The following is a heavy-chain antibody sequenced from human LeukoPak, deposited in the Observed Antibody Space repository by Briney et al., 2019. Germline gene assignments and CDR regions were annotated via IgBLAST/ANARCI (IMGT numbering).Heavy chain of an antibody. CDR2: IHPNSGGT. Sequence: ASVNVSCKASGYTFTGYYMHWVRQAPGKGLEWMGWIHPNSGGTNYAQKFQGRVTMTRDTSISTAYMELSRLRSDDTAMYYCARSVVGQLERLRWFDPWGQGALVTVSS. D-gene: IGHD1-1*01. J-gene: IGHJ5*02. CDR3: ARSVVGQLERLRWFDP. CDR1: GYTFTGYY. V-gene: IGHV1-2*02.